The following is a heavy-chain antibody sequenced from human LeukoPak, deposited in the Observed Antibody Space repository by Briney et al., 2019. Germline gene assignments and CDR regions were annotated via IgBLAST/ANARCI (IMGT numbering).Heavy chain of an antibody. CDR3: ARTKPQQFDILS. J-gene: IGHJ4*02. Sequence: GGSLRLSCAASGFTFSSYDMNWVRQAPGKGLEWVSGISGSGGSTYSVDSVKGRFTVSRDNSKNTLYLQMNSLRAEDTAVYYCARTKPQQFDILSWGQGTLVTVSS. CDR2: ISGSGGST. D-gene: IGHD3-9*01. CDR1: GFTFSSYD. V-gene: IGHV3-23*01.